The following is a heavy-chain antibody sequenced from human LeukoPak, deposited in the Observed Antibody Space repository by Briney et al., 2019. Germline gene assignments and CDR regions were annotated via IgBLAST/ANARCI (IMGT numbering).Heavy chain of an antibody. CDR3: ADGSYYFDY. CDR1: GFTFSSYS. CDR2: ISSSSTI. V-gene: IGHV3-48*01. Sequence: GGSLRLSCAASGFTFSSYSMNWVRQAPGKGLEWVSYISSSSTIYYADSVKGRFTISRDNAKNSLYLQMNSLRAEDTAVYYCADGSYYFDYRGQGALVTVSS. J-gene: IGHJ4*02.